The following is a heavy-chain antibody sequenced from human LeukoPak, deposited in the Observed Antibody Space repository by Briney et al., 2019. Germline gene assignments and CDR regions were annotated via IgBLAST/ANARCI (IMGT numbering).Heavy chain of an antibody. CDR2: ISDSGGST. CDR1: GFSFSMYA. Sequence: PGGSLRLSCIPSGFSFSMYAMSWVRQAPGKGLEWVSGISDSGGSTYYADSVKGRFTISRDNSKNTLYLHMSSLRAEDTAVYYCARGGVNDFWSGYYTGIEDYYYMDVWGKGTTVTVSS. J-gene: IGHJ6*03. D-gene: IGHD3-3*01. CDR3: ARGGVNDFWSGYYTGIEDYYYMDV. V-gene: IGHV3-23*01.